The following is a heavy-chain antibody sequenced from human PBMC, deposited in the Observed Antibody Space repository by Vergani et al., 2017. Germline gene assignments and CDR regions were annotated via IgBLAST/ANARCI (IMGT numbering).Heavy chain of an antibody. V-gene: IGHV1-18*01. CDR2: ISAYNGNT. D-gene: IGHD2-15*01. CDR3: ARDHYCSGGSCYSPNWFDP. J-gene: IGHJ5*02. CDR1: GYTFTSYG. Sequence: QVQLVQSGAEVKKPGASVKVSCKASGYTFTSYGISWVRQAPGQGLEWMGWISAYNGNTNYAQKLQGRVTMTTDTSTSTAYMELRSLRSDDTAVYYCARDHYCSGGSCYSPNWFDPWGQGTLVTVSS.